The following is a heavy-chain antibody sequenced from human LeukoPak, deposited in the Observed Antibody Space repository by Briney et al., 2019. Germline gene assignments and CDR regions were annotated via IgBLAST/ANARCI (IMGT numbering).Heavy chain of an antibody. J-gene: IGHJ4*02. Sequence: ASVKVSCKASGYTFNSYDISWVRQAPGQGLEWMGWVSAYNGNTKYTQIFQGRVTMTTDTSTSTAYMELKSLTSDDTAVYYCAKVRIGWGQGTLVTVSS. CDR3: AKVRIG. CDR1: GYTFNSYD. D-gene: IGHD2-15*01. V-gene: IGHV1-18*01. CDR2: VSAYNGNT.